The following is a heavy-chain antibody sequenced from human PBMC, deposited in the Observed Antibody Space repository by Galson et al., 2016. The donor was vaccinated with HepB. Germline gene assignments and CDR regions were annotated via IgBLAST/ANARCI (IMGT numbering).Heavy chain of an antibody. V-gene: IGHV1-69*04. CDR1: GGTFSTYG. CDR3: ATEVGGYSNN. CDR2: IIPMVGIT. Sequence: SVKVSCKAPGGTFSTYGITWVRQAPGQGLEWMGRIIPMVGITNHAQRVQGRITITADKSTSTAHMELSSLRSEDTAVYYCATEVGGYSNNWGQGTLVTVSS. J-gene: IGHJ4*02. D-gene: IGHD5-12*01.